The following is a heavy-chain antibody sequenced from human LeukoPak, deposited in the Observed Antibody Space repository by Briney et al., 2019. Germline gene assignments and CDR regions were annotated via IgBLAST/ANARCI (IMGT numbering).Heavy chain of an antibody. V-gene: IGHV1-2*02. CDR2: INPNSGGT. CDR3: ARALFYYDSSGYYPY. CDR1: GYTFTGYY. D-gene: IGHD3-22*01. J-gene: IGHJ4*02. Sequence: ASVKVSCKASGYTFTGYYMHWVRQAPGQGLEWMRWINPNSGGTNYAQKFQGRVTMTRDTSISTAYMELSRLRSDDTAVYYCARALFYYDSSGYYPYWGQGTLVTVSS.